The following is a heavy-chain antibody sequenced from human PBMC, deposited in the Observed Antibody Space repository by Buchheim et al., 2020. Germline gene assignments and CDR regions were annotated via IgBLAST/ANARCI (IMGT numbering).Heavy chain of an antibody. CDR2: ISSSSSYI. CDR3: ARDLLRFLEWGVFDY. Sequence: EVQLVESGGGLVKPGGSLRLTCAASGFTFSSYSMNWVRQAPGKGLEWVSSISSSSSYIYYADSVKGRFTISRDNDKNSLYLQMNSLRAEDTAVYYCARDLLRFLEWGVFDYWGQGTL. CDR1: GFTFSSYS. D-gene: IGHD3-3*01. V-gene: IGHV3-21*01. J-gene: IGHJ4*02.